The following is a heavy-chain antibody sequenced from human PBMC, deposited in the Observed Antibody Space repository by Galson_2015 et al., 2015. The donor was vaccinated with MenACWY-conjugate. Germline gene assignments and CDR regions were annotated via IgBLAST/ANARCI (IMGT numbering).Heavy chain of an antibody. J-gene: IGHJ4*02. Sequence: LKLSCAASGFSVSSNFLTWVRQAPGKGLEWVSVIYSDALGATTHYSDSVKGRFTSSRDNSKNTLYLQMNSLRVEDTAVYYCAREGRHVGSYSDLDYWGQGTLVTVSS. D-gene: IGHD1-26*01. CDR3: AREGRHVGSYSDLDY. V-gene: IGHV3-53*01. CDR2: IYSDALGATT. CDR1: GFSVSSNF.